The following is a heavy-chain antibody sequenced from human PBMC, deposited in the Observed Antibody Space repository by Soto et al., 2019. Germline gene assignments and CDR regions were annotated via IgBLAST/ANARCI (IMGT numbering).Heavy chain of an antibody. Sequence: PSETLSLTCTVSGGSISSSRCHWGWIRQPPGKGLEWIASIKYSGTTFYNPSLKSRVTLSVDTSKNQFALKLSSVTAADTAVYYCARQGRTYYFDYWGQGTLVTVSS. CDR2: IKYSGTT. J-gene: IGHJ4*02. V-gene: IGHV4-39*01. CDR3: ARQGRTYYFDY. CDR1: GGSISSSRCH.